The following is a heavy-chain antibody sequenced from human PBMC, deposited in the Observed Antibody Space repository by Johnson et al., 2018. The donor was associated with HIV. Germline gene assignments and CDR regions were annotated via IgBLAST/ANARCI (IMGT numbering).Heavy chain of an antibody. CDR3: ARYLRTVLYVLLMHTHVIVN. D-gene: IGHD3-3*01. Sequence: QVLLVESGGGLVQPGRSLRLSCAASGFTFDDYGMSWVSLAPGKGLEWISYISSSRRTIYYAYSVKGRFTISRDNAKNSLYLQMNSLRAEDTAVFYCARYLRTVLYVLLMHTHVIVNWGEERKVTIPS. CDR1: GFTFDDYG. J-gene: IGHJ3*02. CDR2: ISSSRRTI. V-gene: IGHV3-11*04.